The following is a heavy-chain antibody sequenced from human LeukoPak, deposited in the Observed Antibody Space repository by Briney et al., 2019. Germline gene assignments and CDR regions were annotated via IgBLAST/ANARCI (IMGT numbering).Heavy chain of an antibody. V-gene: IGHV5-51*01. J-gene: IGHJ2*01. D-gene: IGHD4-23*01. Sequence: GESLKISCKGSGYSFTNYWIGWVRQMPGKGLKWMGIIYPGDSDARYSPSFQGQVTISADKSINTAYVQWSSLKASDTAMYYCARRVVNNRNWYFNLWGRGTLVTVSS. CDR2: IYPGDSDA. CDR3: ARRVVNNRNWYFNL. CDR1: GYSFTNYW.